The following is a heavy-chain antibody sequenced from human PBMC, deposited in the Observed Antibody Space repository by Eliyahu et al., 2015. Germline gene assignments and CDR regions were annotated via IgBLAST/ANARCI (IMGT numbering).Heavy chain of an antibody. CDR2: MNPNSGNT. Sequence: QVQLVQSGAEVKKPGAXXKVSCKASGYTFXSXXXNWVRQATGQGLEWMGXMNPNSGNTGYXQXFQGRVTMTRNTSISTAYMELSSLRSEDTAVYYCARGSQLWLFGEARGAFDIWGQGTMVTVSS. V-gene: IGHV1-8*01. CDR3: ARGSQLWLFGEARGAFDI. D-gene: IGHD5-18*01. J-gene: IGHJ3*02. CDR1: GYTFXSXX.